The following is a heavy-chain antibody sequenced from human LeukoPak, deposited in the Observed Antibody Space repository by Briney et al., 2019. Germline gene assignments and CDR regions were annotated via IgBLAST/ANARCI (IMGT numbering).Heavy chain of an antibody. D-gene: IGHD1-26*01. J-gene: IGHJ3*02. CDR1: GGSISSYY. CDR3: ARGGSWAAFDI. CDR2: IYESRST. V-gene: IGHV4-59*01. Sequence: SETLPLTCTVSGGSISSYYWSWIRQPPGKGLEFIGYIYESRSTTSNPSLKSRVTISVDTSKNQFSLNLRSVTAADTAVYYCARGGSWAAFDIWGQGTMVTVSS.